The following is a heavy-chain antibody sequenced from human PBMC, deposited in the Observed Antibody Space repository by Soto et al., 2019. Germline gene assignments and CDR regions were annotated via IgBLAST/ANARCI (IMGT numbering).Heavy chain of an antibody. J-gene: IGHJ4*02. CDR2: IWYDGSNK. V-gene: IGHV3-33*01. CDR3: ARDFRGDYDGSGDGDY. D-gene: IGHD3-10*01. Sequence: QVQLVESGGGVVQPGRSLRLSCAASGFTFSSYGMHWVRQAPGKGLEWVAVIWYDGSNKYYADSVKGRFTISRDNSKKTLYLQMNRLRAEDTAVYYCARDFRGDYDGSGDGDYWGQGTLVTVSS. CDR1: GFTFSSYG.